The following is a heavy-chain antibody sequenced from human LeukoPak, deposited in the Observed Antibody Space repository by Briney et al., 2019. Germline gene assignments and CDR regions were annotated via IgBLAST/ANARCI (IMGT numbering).Heavy chain of an antibody. CDR1: GFTFSSYA. V-gene: IGHV3-23*01. Sequence: GGSLRLSCAASGFTFSSYAMSWVRQAPGKGLEWVSTLSGSGDSTYYADSVKGRFTISRDNSKNTLFLQMNSLRAEDTAVYYCAKEGFYDILTGSSDYFDYWGQGILVTVSS. J-gene: IGHJ4*02. D-gene: IGHD3-9*01. CDR3: AKEGFYDILTGSSDYFDY. CDR2: LSGSGDST.